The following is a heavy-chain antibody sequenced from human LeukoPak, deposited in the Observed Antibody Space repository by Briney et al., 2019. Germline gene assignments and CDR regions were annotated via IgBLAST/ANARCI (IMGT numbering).Heavy chain of an antibody. CDR2: INHSGST. Sequence: SETLSLTCAVYGGSFSGYYWSWIRQPPGKGLEWIGEINHSGSTNYNPSLKSRVTISVDTSKNQFSLKLSSVTAADTAVYYCARGPDYYGSGSQYGMDVWAKGPRSPSPQ. D-gene: IGHD3-10*01. J-gene: IGHJ6*04. CDR1: GGSFSGYY. CDR3: ARGPDYYGSGSQYGMDV. V-gene: IGHV4-34*01.